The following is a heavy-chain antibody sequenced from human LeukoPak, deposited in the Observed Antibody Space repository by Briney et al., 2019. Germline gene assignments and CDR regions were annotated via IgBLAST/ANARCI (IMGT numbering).Heavy chain of an antibody. CDR1: GFTYSSYG. Sequence: GRSLRLSCAASGFTYSSYGMHWVRQAPGKGLEWVAVIWYDGSDKYYADSVKGRFTISRDNSKNTLYLQMNSLRAEDTAVYYCAKDKDYGYYMDVWGKGTTVTVSS. J-gene: IGHJ6*03. D-gene: IGHD3-16*01. CDR2: IWYDGSDK. V-gene: IGHV3-33*06. CDR3: AKDKDYGYYMDV.